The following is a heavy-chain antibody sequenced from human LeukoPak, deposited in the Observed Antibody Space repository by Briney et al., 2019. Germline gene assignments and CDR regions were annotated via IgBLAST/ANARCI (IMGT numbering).Heavy chain of an antibody. CDR2: ISSSGSTI. J-gene: IGHJ2*01. D-gene: IGHD3-22*01. CDR3: ATTPGGDTTGYYPWYFDL. Sequence: PGGSLRLSCAASGFTFSSYEMNWVRQAPGKGLEWVSYISSSGSTIYYADSVQGLFTISKDNAKSSLYLQMNGLRAEDTAIYYCATTPGGDTTGYYPWYFDLWGRGTLVTVSS. CDR1: GFTFSSYE. V-gene: IGHV3-48*03.